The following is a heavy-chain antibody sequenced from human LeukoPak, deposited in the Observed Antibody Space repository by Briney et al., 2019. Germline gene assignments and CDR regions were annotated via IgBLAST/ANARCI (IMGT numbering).Heavy chain of an antibody. CDR1: GYTFTSYG. V-gene: IGHV1-18*01. Sequence: ASVKVSCKASGYTFTSYGISWVRQAPGQGLEWMGWISVYNGNTNYAQKFQGRVTITADKSTSTAYMELSSLRSEDTAVYYYARGGGGGYYSFDYWGQGTLVTVSS. D-gene: IGHD3-22*01. CDR2: ISVYNGNT. J-gene: IGHJ4*02. CDR3: ARGGGGGYYSFDY.